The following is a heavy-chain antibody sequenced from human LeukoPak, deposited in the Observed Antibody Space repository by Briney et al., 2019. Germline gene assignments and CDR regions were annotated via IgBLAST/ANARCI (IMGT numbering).Heavy chain of an antibody. D-gene: IGHD3-10*01. CDR2: IKQDGSEK. J-gene: IGHJ4*02. CDR3: ARVWYYGSGSYYTYYFDY. V-gene: IGHV3-7*01. Sequence: GGSLRLSCAASGFTFSSYWMSWVRQAPGKGLEWLANIKQDGSEKYYVDSVKGRFTISRDNAKNSLYLQMNSLRAEDTAVYYCARVWYYGSGSYYTYYFDYWGQGTLVTVSS. CDR1: GFTFSSYW.